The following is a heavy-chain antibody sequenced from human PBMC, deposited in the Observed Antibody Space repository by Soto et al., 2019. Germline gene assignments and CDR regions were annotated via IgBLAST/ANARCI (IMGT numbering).Heavy chain of an antibody. CDR3: AKDFNFYDSSCYPYYFDY. D-gene: IGHD3-22*01. V-gene: IGHV3-30*18. CDR1: GFTFSSYG. Sequence: ESGGGVVQPGRSLRLSCAASGFTFSSYGMHWVRQAPGKGLEWVAVISYDGSNKYYADSVKGRFTISRDNSKNTLYLQMNSLRAEDTAVYYCAKDFNFYDSSCYPYYFDYWGQGTLVTVSS. CDR2: ISYDGSNK. J-gene: IGHJ4*02.